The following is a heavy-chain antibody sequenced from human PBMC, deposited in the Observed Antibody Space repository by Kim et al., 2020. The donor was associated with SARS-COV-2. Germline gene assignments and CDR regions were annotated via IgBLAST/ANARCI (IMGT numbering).Heavy chain of an antibody. J-gene: IGHJ6*02. V-gene: IGHV3-15*01. CDR2: IKSKTDGGTT. D-gene: IGHD3-22*01. Sequence: GGSLRLSCAASGFTFSNAWMSWVRQAPGKGLEWVGRIKSKTDGGTTHYAAPVKGRFTISRDDSKNTLYLQMNSLKTEDTAVYYCTRTYYYDSSGYYYYYGMDVWGQGTTVTVSS. CDR3: TRTYYYDSSGYYYYYGMDV. CDR1: GFTFSNAW.